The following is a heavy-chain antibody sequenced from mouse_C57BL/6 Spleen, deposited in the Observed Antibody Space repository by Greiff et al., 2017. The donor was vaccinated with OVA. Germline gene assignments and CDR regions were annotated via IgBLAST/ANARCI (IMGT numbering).Heavy chain of an antibody. V-gene: IGHV3-6*01. J-gene: IGHJ1*03. CDR1: GYSITSGYY. D-gene: IGHD1-1*01. CDR2: ISYDGSN. Sequence: EVQLVESGPGLVKPSQSLSLTCSVTGYSITSGYYWNWIRQFPGNKLEWMGYISYDGSNNYNPSLKNRISITRDTSKNQFFLKLNSVTTEDTATYYCARDEDYYGSSYVPYFDVWGTGTTVTVSS. CDR3: ARDEDYYGSSYVPYFDV.